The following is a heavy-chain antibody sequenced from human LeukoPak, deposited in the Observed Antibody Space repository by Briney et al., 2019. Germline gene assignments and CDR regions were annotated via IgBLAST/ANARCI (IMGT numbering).Heavy chain of an antibody. CDR2: IRSKAYGETA. CDR3: TRDRGAYNLYDY. Sequence: GGSLRLSCTASGFTFGDYAMSWIRQAPGKGLEWVGFIRSKAYGETADYAASVKGRFTIPRDDSKAIAYLQMNSLKTEDTAVYHCTRDRGAYNLYDYWGQGTLVTVSS. CDR1: GFTFGDYA. D-gene: IGHD1-1*01. V-gene: IGHV3-49*03. J-gene: IGHJ4*02.